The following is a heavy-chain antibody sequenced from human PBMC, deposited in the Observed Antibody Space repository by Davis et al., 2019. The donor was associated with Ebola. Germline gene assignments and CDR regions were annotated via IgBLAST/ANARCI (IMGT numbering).Heavy chain of an antibody. Sequence: GESLKISCAASGFTFSSYGMHWVRQAPGKGLEWVTFIRYDGSNKYYAVSVKGRFTISRDNAKNSLYLQMNSLRAEDTAVYYCVSGDGRGSSYDMDVWGQGTTVTVSS. D-gene: IGHD5-12*01. CDR2: IRYDGSNK. V-gene: IGHV3-30*02. CDR1: GFTFSSYG. CDR3: VSGDGRGSSYDMDV. J-gene: IGHJ6*02.